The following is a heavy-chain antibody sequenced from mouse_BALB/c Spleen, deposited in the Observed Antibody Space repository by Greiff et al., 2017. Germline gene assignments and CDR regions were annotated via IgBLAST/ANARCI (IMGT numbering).Heavy chain of an antibody. D-gene: IGHD1-1*01. Sequence: VQLHQSGADLVRPGVSVKISCKGSGYTFTDYAMHWVKQSHAKSLEWFGVISTYYGDASYNQKFKGKVTMTVDKSSSTAYMELARLTSEDSAIYSCAKSGITEYDKDYWGQGTSVTVSS. V-gene: IGHV1S137*01. CDR3: AKSGITEYDKDY. J-gene: IGHJ4*01. CDR2: ISTYYGDA. CDR1: GYTFTDYA.